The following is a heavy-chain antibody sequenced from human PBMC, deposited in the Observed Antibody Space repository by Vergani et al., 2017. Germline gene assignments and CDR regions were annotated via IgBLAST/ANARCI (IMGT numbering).Heavy chain of an antibody. CDR1: GDSLSRGNN. J-gene: IGHJ4*02. V-gene: IGHV4-38-2*01. Sequence: QVNLQESGPGLVKPSETLSLTCAVPGDSLSRGNNWGWIRQPPGKGLDWISSVSHSGDTYFNPSLKGRVSISMYTSKNYFFLTLSSVTAADTAMYYCARQSSSYYSDIWGQGVLITVSS. D-gene: IGHD3-22*01. CDR3: ARQSSSYYSDI. CDR2: VSHSGDT.